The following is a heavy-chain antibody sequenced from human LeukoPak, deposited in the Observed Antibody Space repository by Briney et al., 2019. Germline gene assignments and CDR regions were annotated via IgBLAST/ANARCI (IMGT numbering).Heavy chain of an antibody. J-gene: IGHJ6*03. D-gene: IGHD3-10*01. Sequence: PSETLSLTCTVSGGSISSYYWSWIRQPAGKGLEWIGRIYTSGSTNYNPSLKSRVAISVDKSKNQFSLKLSSVTAADTAVYYCARLYSGPWYYYYMDVWGKGTTVTVSS. CDR3: ARLYSGPWYYYYMDV. CDR2: IYTSGST. CDR1: GGSISSYY. V-gene: IGHV4-4*07.